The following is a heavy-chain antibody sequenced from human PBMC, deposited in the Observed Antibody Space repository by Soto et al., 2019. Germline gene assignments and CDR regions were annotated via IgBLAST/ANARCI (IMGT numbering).Heavy chain of an antibody. D-gene: IGHD1-26*01. CDR2: IYYSGST. CDR1: GGSISSYY. V-gene: IGHV4-59*01. Sequence: PSETLALTCTVSGGSISSYYWSWIRQPPGKGLEWIGYIYYSGSTNYNPSLKSRVTISVDTSKNQFSLKLSSVTAADTAVYYCARVEGGKVRATKLAYCGQRSLVTVSS. J-gene: IGHJ4*02. CDR3: ARVEGGKVRATKLAY.